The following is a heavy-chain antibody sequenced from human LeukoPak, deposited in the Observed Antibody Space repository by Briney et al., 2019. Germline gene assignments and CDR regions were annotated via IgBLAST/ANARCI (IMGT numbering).Heavy chain of an antibody. D-gene: IGHD6-13*01. J-gene: IGHJ5*02. V-gene: IGHV4-39*07. CDR3: AREESSSDNWFDP. CDR2: IYYSGST. CDR1: GGSISSSSYY. Sequence: SETLSLTCTVSGGSISSSSYYWGWIRQPPGKGLEWIGSIYYSGSTYYNPSLKSRVTISVDTSKNQFSLKLSSVTAADTAVYYCAREESSSDNWFDPWGQGTLLTVSS.